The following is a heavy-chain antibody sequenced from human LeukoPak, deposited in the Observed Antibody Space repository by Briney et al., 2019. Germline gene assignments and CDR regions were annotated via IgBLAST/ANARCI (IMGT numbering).Heavy chain of an antibody. CDR1: GFTFSSYA. Sequence: GGSLRLSCAASGFTFSSYAMHWVRQAPGKGLEWVAVISYDGSNKYYADSVKGRFTISRDNSKNTLYLQMNSLRAEDTAVYYCARDSDPNYPDYYFDYWGQGTLVTVSS. J-gene: IGHJ4*02. CDR3: ARDSDPNYPDYYFDY. V-gene: IGHV3-30*04. CDR2: ISYDGSNK. D-gene: IGHD5-24*01.